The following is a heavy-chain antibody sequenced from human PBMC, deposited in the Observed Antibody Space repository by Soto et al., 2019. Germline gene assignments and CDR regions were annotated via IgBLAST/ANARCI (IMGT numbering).Heavy chain of an antibody. V-gene: IGHV4-4*02. CDR3: ARVRGYAGHYYYGMDV. CDR1: GGSISSSNW. CDR2: IYHSGST. Sequence: SETLSLTCAVSGGSISSSNWWSWVRQPPGKGLEWIGEIYHSGSTNYNPSLKNRVTISVDKSKNQFSLKLSSVTAADTAVYYCARVRGYAGHYYYGMDVWGQGTTVTVSS. J-gene: IGHJ6*02. D-gene: IGHD2-8*01.